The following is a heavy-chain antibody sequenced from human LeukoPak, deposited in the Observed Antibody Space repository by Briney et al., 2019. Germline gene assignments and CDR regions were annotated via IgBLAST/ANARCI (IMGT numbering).Heavy chain of an antibody. CDR2: IIPIFGTA. D-gene: IGHD3-22*01. Sequence: SVKVSCKASGGTFSSYAISWVRQAPGQGLEWMGGIIPIFGTANYAQKFQGRVTITADESTSTAYMELSSLRSDDTAVYYCATNPEYYYDSSGYTNWFDPWGQGTLVTVSS. J-gene: IGHJ5*02. CDR3: ATNPEYYYDSSGYTNWFDP. CDR1: GGTFSSYA. V-gene: IGHV1-69*01.